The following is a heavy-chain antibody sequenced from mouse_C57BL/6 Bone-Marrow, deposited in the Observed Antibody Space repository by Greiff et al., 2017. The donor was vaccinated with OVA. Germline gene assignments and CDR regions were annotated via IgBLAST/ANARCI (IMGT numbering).Heavy chain of an antibody. CDR3: ARDEGGSSPFAY. CDR2: SRNKANDYTT. J-gene: IGHJ3*01. D-gene: IGHD1-1*01. V-gene: IGHV7-1*01. CDR1: GFTFSDFY. Sequence: EVKVVESGGGLVQSGRFLRLSCAPSGFTFSDFYMEWVRQAPGKGLEWIAASRNKANDYTTEYSASVKGRFIVSRDTSQSILYLQMNALRAEDTAIYYCARDEGGSSPFAYWGQGTLVTVSA.